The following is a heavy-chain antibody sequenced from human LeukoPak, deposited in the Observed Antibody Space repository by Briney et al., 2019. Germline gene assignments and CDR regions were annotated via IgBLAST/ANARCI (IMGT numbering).Heavy chain of an antibody. Sequence: PSGTLSLTCTLSGGSISSYYWSWLREPAGEGVEWLWRIYTSGSTKYNPPLTSRVTMSVDTSKHQYSLKLSSVTAADTAVYYCARDTYYYDSSGYWADYWGQGTLVTVSS. CDR2: IYTSGST. D-gene: IGHD3-22*01. V-gene: IGHV4-4*07. CDR1: GGSISSYY. J-gene: IGHJ4*02. CDR3: ARDTYYYDSSGYWADY.